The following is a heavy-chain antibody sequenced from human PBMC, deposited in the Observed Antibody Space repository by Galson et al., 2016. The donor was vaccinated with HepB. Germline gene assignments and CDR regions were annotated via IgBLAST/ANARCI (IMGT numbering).Heavy chain of an antibody. V-gene: IGHV3-30*18. Sequence: SLRLSCAASGFTFRYYGMPWVRQAPGKGLEWVAVTSSDESVKYFTESVKGGFTSSRNNSKNTIFLQMNSLRAEDTAVYYFEKDGVADCCTDCYFDYWGQGTLVTVSS. CDR1: GFTFRYYG. CDR2: TSSDESVK. CDR3: EKDGVADCCTDCYFDY. D-gene: IGHD3/OR15-3a*01. J-gene: IGHJ4*02.